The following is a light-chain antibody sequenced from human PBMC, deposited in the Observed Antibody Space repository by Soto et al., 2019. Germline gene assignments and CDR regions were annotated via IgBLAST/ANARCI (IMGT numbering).Light chain of an antibody. J-gene: IGKJ5*01. CDR2: KVS. V-gene: IGKV2-30*01. CDR1: HSVVYSDGSTY. Sequence: DVVMRPSPLSLPVNLEQPASISCRSRHSVVYSDGSTYLNWFQQRPGQSPRRLIYKVSNRDSGVPSRFSGSGSGTEFTLTIDRLQPDEFATYYCKQYHTSSITVGKGTRLEIK. CDR3: KQYHTSSIT.